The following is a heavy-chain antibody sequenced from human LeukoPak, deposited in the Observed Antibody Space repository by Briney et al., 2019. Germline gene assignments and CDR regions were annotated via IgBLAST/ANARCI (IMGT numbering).Heavy chain of an antibody. J-gene: IGHJ4*02. CDR1: GGSISSGDYY. CDR3: ARGSGYDAHYDY. V-gene: IGHV4-30-4*08. D-gene: IGHD5-12*01. CDR2: IYYSGST. Sequence: SETLSLTCTVSGGSISSGDYYWSWIRQPPGKGLEWIGYIYYSGSTYYNPSLKSRVTISVDTSKNQFSLKLSSVTAADTAVYYWARGSGYDAHYDYWGQGTLVTVSS.